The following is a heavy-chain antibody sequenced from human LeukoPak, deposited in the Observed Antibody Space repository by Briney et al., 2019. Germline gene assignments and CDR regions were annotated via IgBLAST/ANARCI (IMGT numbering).Heavy chain of an antibody. V-gene: IGHV3-49*03. CDR1: GFTFGDYA. CDR3: TRGGSGSYYNWYFDY. CDR2: IRSKAYGGTT. Sequence: PGGSLRLSCTASGFTFGDYAMSWFRQAPGKGLEWVGFIRSKAYGGTTEYGASVKGRFTISRDDYKRIAYLQMNSLKTEDTAVYYCTRGGSGSYYNWYFDYWGQGTLVTVSS. J-gene: IGHJ4*02. D-gene: IGHD3-10*01.